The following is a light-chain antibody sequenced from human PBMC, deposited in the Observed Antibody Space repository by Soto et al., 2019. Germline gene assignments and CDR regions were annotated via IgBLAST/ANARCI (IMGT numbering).Light chain of an antibody. Sequence: EIVMTQSPATLSVSPGERVTFSCRASQSVSTRLAWYQLKPGQAPRLLISGASTGATGIPPRFSGSCSGTDFTLTVNSLQSEDIAVYYCQQYHNWPVTFGGGTKVDIK. CDR3: QQYHNWPVT. CDR1: QSVSTR. V-gene: IGKV3-15*01. J-gene: IGKJ4*01. CDR2: GAS.